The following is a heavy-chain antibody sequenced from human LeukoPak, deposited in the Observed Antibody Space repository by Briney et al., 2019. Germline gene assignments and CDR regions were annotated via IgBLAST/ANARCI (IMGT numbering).Heavy chain of an antibody. CDR2: IIPIFGTA. Sequence: SVKVSCKASGGTFSSYAISWVRQAPGQGLEWMGGIIPIFGTANYAQKFQGRVTITTDESTGTAYMELSSLRSEDTAVYYCARGPTRIAARYYYYYMDVWGKGTTVTVSS. D-gene: IGHD6-6*01. CDR3: ARGPTRIAARYYYYYMDV. CDR1: GGTFSSYA. V-gene: IGHV1-69*05. J-gene: IGHJ6*03.